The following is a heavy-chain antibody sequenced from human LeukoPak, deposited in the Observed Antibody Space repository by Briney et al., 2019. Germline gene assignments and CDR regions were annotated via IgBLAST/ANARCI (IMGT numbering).Heavy chain of an antibody. Sequence: ASVKVSCKTSGYTFTSYGISWVRQAPGQGLEWMGWISAYNGNTNYAQKLQGRVTMTTDTSTSTAYMELRSLRSDDTAVYYCASVPAAYYYYGMDVWGQGTTVTVSS. J-gene: IGHJ6*02. CDR1: GYTFTSYG. CDR3: ASVPAAYYYYGMDV. D-gene: IGHD2-2*01. V-gene: IGHV1-18*01. CDR2: ISAYNGNT.